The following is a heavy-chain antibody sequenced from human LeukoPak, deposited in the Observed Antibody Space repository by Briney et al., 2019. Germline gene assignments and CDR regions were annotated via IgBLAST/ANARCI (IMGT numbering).Heavy chain of an antibody. D-gene: IGHD1-26*01. V-gene: IGHV4-61*02. Sequence: SETLSLTCTVSGGSISSGSYYWSWIRQPAGKGLEWIGRIYTSGSTNYNPSLKSRVTISVDASKNQFSLKLSSVTAADTAVYYCARERVGATTRPSFDYWAREPWSPSPQ. CDR1: GGSISSGSYY. CDR3: ARERVGATTRPSFDY. J-gene: IGHJ4*02. CDR2: IYTSGST.